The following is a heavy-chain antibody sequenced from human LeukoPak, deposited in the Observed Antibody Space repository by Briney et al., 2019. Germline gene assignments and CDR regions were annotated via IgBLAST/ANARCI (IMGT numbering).Heavy chain of an antibody. CDR1: GFTFSSYS. D-gene: IGHD3-9*01. J-gene: IGHJ6*03. CDR3: AREDDILTGYKIYYYYYMDV. CDR2: ISSSSSTI. V-gene: IGHV3-48*01. Sequence: GGSLRLSCAASGFTFSSYSMNWVRQAPGKGLEWVSYISSSSSTIYYADSVKGRFTISRDNAKNSLYLQMNSLRAEDTAVNYCAREDDILTGYKIYYYYYMDVWGKGTTVTVSS.